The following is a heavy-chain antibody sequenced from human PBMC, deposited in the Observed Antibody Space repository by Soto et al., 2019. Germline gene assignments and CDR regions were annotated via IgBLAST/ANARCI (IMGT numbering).Heavy chain of an antibody. CDR2: ISYDGSNE. Sequence: GGSLRLSCAASGFTFSSYAMHWVRQAPGKGLEWVAFISYDGSNEYYADSVKGRFTISRDNSKNTLYLQMNSLKTEDTGIYYCTTDSYSTMIVVRFDYWGHGTLVTVSS. V-gene: IGHV3-30-3*01. J-gene: IGHJ4*01. D-gene: IGHD3-22*01. CDR3: TTDSYSTMIVVRFDY. CDR1: GFTFSSYA.